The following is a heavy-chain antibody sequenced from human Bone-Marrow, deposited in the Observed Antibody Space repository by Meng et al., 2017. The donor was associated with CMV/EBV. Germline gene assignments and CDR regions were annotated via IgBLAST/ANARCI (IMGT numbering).Heavy chain of an antibody. D-gene: IGHD6-13*01. CDR2: INSDGGST. V-gene: IGHV3-74*01. CDR1: GFTLSSNW. Sequence: GGSLRLSCSVSGFTLSSNWMHWVRQAPGKGLVWVSRINSDGGSTNYADSVKGRFTIARDNDKSSLNLHMNSMRDEDPPLYFCAKGSSHGYSSSWFDDWGQGTLVTGSS. J-gene: IGHJ5*02. CDR3: AKGSSHGYSSSWFDD.